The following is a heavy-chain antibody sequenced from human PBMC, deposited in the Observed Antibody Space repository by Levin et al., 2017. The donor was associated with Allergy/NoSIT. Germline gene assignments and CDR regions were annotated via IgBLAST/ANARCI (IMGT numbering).Heavy chain of an antibody. J-gene: IGHJ3*02. CDR1: GFTFSDYY. Sequence: SGGSLRLSCAASGFTFSDYYMSWIRQAPGKGLEWVSYISSSGSTIYYADSVKGRFTISRDNAKNSLYLQMNSLRAEDTAVYYCARDRDCTGGVCYLAPTVPRDDAFDIWGQGTMVTVSS. CDR2: ISSSGSTI. CDR3: ARDRDCTGGVCYLAPTVPRDDAFDI. V-gene: IGHV3-11*01. D-gene: IGHD2-8*02.